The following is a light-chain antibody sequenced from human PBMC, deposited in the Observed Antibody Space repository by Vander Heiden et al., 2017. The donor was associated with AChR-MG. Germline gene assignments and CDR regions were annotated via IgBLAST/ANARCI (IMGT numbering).Light chain of an antibody. V-gene: IGKV1-13*02. Sequence: AIQLTQSPSSLSASVGDRVTITCRASQGISSALAWYQQKPGKAPKLLIYDAYSLESGVPSRFSGSGSGTDFTLTITSLQPEDFPTYYCQHVNSSPLTFGGGTKVDIK. CDR3: QHVNSSPLT. CDR2: DAY. J-gene: IGKJ4*01. CDR1: QGISSA.